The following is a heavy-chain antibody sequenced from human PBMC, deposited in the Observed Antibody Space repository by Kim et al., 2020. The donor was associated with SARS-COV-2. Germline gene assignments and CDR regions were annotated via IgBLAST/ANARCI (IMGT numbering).Heavy chain of an antibody. CDR2: IYHSGST. CDR1: GYSISSGYY. D-gene: IGHD1-26*01. J-gene: IGHJ4*02. Sequence: SETLSLTCTVSGYSISSGYYWGWIRQPPGKGLEWIGSIYHSGSTYYNPSLKSRVTISVDTSKNQFSLKLSSVTAADTAVYYCARETRATPKNWGQGTLVTVSS. CDR3: ARETRATPKN. V-gene: IGHV4-38-2*02.